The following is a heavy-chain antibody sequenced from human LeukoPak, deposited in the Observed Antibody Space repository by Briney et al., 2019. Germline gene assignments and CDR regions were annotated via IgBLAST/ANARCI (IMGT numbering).Heavy chain of an antibody. V-gene: IGHV4-59*01. Sequence: SETLSLTCTLSGGSMIDYFGTWIRQAPGKELEWIGYISNSGTTDYNPSLKGRVTMSVDMSKNEFSLKLTSVTAADTAMYYCARVVRGAVPSNYFDSWGQGTLVTVSS. J-gene: IGHJ5*01. CDR3: ARVVRGAVPSNYFDS. CDR1: GGSMIDYF. CDR2: ISNSGTT. D-gene: IGHD3-10*02.